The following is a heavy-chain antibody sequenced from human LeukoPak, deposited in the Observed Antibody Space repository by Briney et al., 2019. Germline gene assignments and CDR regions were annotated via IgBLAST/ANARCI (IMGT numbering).Heavy chain of an antibody. CDR3: ATSMVRGVIRPNYYGMDV. V-gene: IGHV1-46*01. CDR1: GYTFTGYY. CDR2: GNPSGGST. Sequence: ASVKVSCKASGYTFTGYYMHWVRQAPGQGLEWMGRGNPSGGSTRNAQKFQGRVTMTRDTSTSTVYMELSSLRSEDTAVYFCATSMVRGVIRPNYYGMDVWGQGTTVTVSS. D-gene: IGHD3-10*01. J-gene: IGHJ6*02.